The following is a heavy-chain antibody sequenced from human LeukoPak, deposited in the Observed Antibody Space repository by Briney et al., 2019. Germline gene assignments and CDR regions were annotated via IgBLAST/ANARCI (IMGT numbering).Heavy chain of an antibody. CDR3: VRDLGSTMLRGVVITGLYCGRDV. D-gene: IGHD3-10*01. J-gene: IGHJ6*02. Sequence: GASVKVPCKASGYTFTRYYMHWVRQPPGQGLEWMGWINPNSGGTNQAQKSQGRVTKTRDTSISTAYMELSRLRSYDTVVYYCVRDLGSTMLRGVVITGLYCGRDVWGRGTTVTVSS. V-gene: IGHV1-2*02. CDR2: INPNSGGT. CDR1: GYTFTRYY.